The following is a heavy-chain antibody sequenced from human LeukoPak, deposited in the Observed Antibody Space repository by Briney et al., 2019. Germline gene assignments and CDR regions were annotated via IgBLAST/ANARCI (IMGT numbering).Heavy chain of an antibody. CDR1: GYTFTSYG. Sequence: GASVKVSCKASGYTFTSYGISWVRQAPGQGLEWMGWISAYNGNTNYAQKLQGRVTMTTDTSTSTAYMELRSLRSDDTAVYYCATVTWDSGSYYDAFDIWGQGTMVTVSS. J-gene: IGHJ3*02. D-gene: IGHD1-26*01. V-gene: IGHV1-18*01. CDR2: ISAYNGNT. CDR3: ATVTWDSGSYYDAFDI.